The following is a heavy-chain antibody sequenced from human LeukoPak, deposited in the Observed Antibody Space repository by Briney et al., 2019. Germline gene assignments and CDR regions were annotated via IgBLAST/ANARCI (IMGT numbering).Heavy chain of an antibody. V-gene: IGHV4-34*01. J-gene: IGHJ3*02. CDR2: INHSGST. CDR1: GGSFSGYY. Sequence: SETLSLTCAVYGGSFSGYYWSWIRQPPGKGLEWIGEINHSGSTNYNPSLKSRVTVSVDTSKNQFSLKLSSVTAADTAVYYCARCITIFGVVIPEAFDIWGQGTMVTVSS. D-gene: IGHD3-3*01. CDR3: ARCITIFGVVIPEAFDI.